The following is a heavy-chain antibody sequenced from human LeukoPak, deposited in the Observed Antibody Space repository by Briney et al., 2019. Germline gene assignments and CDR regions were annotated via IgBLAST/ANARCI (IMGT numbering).Heavy chain of an antibody. J-gene: IGHJ6*02. V-gene: IGHV1-8*01. D-gene: IGHD6-13*01. Sequence: ASVEVSCKASGYTFTSYDINWVRQATGQGLEWMGWMNPNSGNTGYAQKFQGRVTMTRNTSISTAYMELSSLRSEDTAVYYCARHHPYSSSWYIGYYYYGMDVWGQGTTVTVSS. CDR1: GYTFTSYD. CDR3: ARHHPYSSSWYIGYYYYGMDV. CDR2: MNPNSGNT.